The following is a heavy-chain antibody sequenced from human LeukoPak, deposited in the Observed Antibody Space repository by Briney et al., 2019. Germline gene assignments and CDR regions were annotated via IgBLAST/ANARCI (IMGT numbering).Heavy chain of an antibody. D-gene: IGHD3-22*01. V-gene: IGHV5-51*01. Sequence: ASVKVSCKASGYTFTSYWIGWVRQMPGKGLEWMGIIYPGDSDTRYSPSFQGQVTISADKSISTAYLQWSSLKASDTAMYYCARIRPYDNLGDYFDYWGQGTLVTVSS. CDR3: ARIRPYDNLGDYFDY. J-gene: IGHJ4*02. CDR1: GYTFTSYW. CDR2: IYPGDSDT.